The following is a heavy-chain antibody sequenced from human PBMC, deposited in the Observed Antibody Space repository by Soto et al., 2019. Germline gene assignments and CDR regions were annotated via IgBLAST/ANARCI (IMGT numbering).Heavy chain of an antibody. V-gene: IGHV1-69*02. CDR1: GGTFSSYT. CDR2: IIPILGIA. Sequence: SVKVSCKASGGTFSSYTISCVRQAPGQGLEWMGRIIPILGIANYAQKFQGRVTITADKSTSTAYMELSSLRSEDTAVYYCARGRVEMATISYYYYGMDVWGQGTTVTVSS. J-gene: IGHJ6*02. D-gene: IGHD5-12*01. CDR3: ARGRVEMATISYYYYGMDV.